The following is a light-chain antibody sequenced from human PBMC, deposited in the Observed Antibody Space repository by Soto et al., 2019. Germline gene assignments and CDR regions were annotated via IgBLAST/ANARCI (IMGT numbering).Light chain of an antibody. CDR3: QQSYSTPRT. V-gene: IGKV1-39*01. J-gene: IGKJ1*01. CDR1: QSISSY. CDR2: AAT. Sequence: DIQMTQSPSSLSASVGDRVTITCRASQSISSYLNWYQQKPGKAPKLLIYAATSLQSGVPSRFSGSGSGTDFTLTISSLQPEDFATYYCQQSYSTPRTFGHGTQVDI.